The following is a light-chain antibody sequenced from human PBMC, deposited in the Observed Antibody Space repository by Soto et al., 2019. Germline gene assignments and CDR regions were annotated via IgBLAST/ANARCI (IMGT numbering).Light chain of an antibody. CDR3: SSYTGSTTWV. V-gene: IGLV2-14*01. CDR1: RSDIGAYNY. Sequence: QSVLTQPASVSGSPGQSITISCTGTRSDIGAYNYVSWYQQHSGKAPKLIIYDVSNRPSGVSDRFSGSKSGSTASLTISGLQVEDEADYYCSSYTGSTTWVFGGGTQLTVL. J-gene: IGLJ3*02. CDR2: DVS.